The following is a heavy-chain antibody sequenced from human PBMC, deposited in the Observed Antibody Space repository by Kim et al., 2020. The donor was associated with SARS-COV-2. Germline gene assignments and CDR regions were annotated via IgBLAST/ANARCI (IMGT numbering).Heavy chain of an antibody. D-gene: IGHD6-13*01. J-gene: IGHJ3*02. CDR3: ARDLPRIAAAGTEGAFDI. CDR1: GGSISSYY. V-gene: IGHV4-59*01. Sequence: SETLSLTCTVSGGSISSYYWSWIRQPPGKGLEWIGYIYYSGSTNYNPSLKSRVTISVDTSKNQFSLKLSSVTAADTAVYYCARDLPRIAAAGTEGAFDIWGQGTMVTVSS. CDR2: IYYSGST.